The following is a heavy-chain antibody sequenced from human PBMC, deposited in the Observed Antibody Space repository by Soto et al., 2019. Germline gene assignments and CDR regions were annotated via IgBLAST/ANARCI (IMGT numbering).Heavy chain of an antibody. CDR3: ARDIGSVGRRASDAFEV. D-gene: IGHD1-26*01. J-gene: IGHJ3*01. V-gene: IGHV1-3*01. CDR1: GFTFSDTL. CDR2: INPANGNT. Sequence: QVQLVQSGAEMKKPGASVNISCQASGFTFSDTLINWVRQGPGQGLGWMGWINPANGNTIYSEAFQGRVNIASLSSASTAYVALSELTSEDTAVYYWARDIGSVGRRASDAFEVWGQGRMITVSS.